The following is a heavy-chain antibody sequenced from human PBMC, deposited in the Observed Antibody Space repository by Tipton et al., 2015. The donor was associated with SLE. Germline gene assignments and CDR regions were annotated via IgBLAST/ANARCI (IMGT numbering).Heavy chain of an antibody. CDR3: ARCIVGANSYYYYMDV. CDR2: MYYSGST. Sequence: TLSLTCTVSGDSISSHSWSWIRQPPGKGLEWIGCMYYSGSTNYNPSLKSRVTISVDTSKNQFSLKLSSVTAADTAVYYCARCIVGANSYYYYMDVWGKGTTVTVSS. J-gene: IGHJ6*03. D-gene: IGHD1-26*01. CDR1: GDSISSHS. V-gene: IGHV4-59*08.